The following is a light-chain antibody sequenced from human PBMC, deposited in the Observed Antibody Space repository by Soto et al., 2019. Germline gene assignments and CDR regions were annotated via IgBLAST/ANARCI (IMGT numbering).Light chain of an antibody. V-gene: IGLV4-69*01. J-gene: IGLJ2*01. CDR1: SGHSSYA. Sequence: QLVLTQSPSASASLGASVKLTCTLSSGHSSYAIAWHQQQPEKGPRYLMKLNSDGSHSKGDGIPDRFSGSSSGAERYLTISSLQSEDEADYYCQTWGTGIQVFGGGIKLT. CDR2: LNSDGSH. CDR3: QTWGTGIQV.